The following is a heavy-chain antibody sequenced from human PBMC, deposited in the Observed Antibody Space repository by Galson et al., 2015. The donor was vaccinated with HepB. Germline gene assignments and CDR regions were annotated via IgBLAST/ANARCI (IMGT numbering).Heavy chain of an antibody. Sequence: SLRLSCAASGFNFSDYYISWIRQAPGKGLEWVTHISGYSYYTNYADSVKGRFTISRDDAKNSLYLQMNSLRAEDTALYYCAKADAPEQQLVPYYYYGMDVWGQGTTVTVSS. CDR3: AKADAPEQQLVPYYYYGMDV. CDR1: GFNFSDYY. J-gene: IGHJ6*02. V-gene: IGHV3-11*05. CDR2: ISGYSYYT. D-gene: IGHD6-13*01.